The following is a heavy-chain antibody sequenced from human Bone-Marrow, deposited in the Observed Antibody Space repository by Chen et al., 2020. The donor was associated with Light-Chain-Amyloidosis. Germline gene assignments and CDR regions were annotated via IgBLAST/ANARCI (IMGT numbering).Heavy chain of an antibody. CDR1: GYSISSGYY. Sequence: QVQLQESGPGLVKPSETLSLTCAVSGYSISSGYYWGWIRQPPGKGLEWIGSIYHSGSTYYNPSLKSRVTISVDTSNNQFSLKLSSVTAADTAVYYCARDLNWGWTFGAFDIWGQGTMVTVSS. J-gene: IGHJ3*02. CDR3: ARDLNWGWTFGAFDI. D-gene: IGHD7-27*01. CDR2: IYHSGST. V-gene: IGHV4-38-2*02.